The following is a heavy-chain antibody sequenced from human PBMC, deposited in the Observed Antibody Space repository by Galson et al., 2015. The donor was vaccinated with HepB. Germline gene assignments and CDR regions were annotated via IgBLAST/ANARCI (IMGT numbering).Heavy chain of an antibody. Sequence: SCKASGFTFTTSAMQWVRQARGQRLEWIGWIVVGSGNTNYAQKFQERVTITRDMSTSTAYMELSSLRSEDTAVYYCAAEVGTTGTFDYWGQGTLVTVSS. CDR1: GFTFTTSA. D-gene: IGHD1-26*01. CDR2: IVVGSGNT. CDR3: AAEVGTTGTFDY. J-gene: IGHJ4*02. V-gene: IGHV1-58*02.